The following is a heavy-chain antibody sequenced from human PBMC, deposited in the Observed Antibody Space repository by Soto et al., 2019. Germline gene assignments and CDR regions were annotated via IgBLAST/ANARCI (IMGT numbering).Heavy chain of an antibody. CDR3: ARGLLTGTKEGDY. Sequence: PSETLSLTCAVYGGSFSGYYWSWIRQPPGKGLEWIGEINHSGSTNYNPSLKSRVTISVDTSKNQFSLKLSSVTAADTAVYYCARGLLTGTKEGDYWGKGTLVTVSS. CDR2: INHSGST. J-gene: IGHJ4*02. CDR1: GGSFSGYY. V-gene: IGHV4-34*01. D-gene: IGHD1-20*01.